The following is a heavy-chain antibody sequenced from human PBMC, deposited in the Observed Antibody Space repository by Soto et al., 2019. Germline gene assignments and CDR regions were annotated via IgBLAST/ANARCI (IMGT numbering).Heavy chain of an antibody. Sequence: QVQLVESGGGVVQPGRSRRLSCAASGFTFSSYGMHWVRQAPGKGLEWVAVIWYDGSNKYYADSVKGRFTISRDKSKNRLYLQMNSLRAEDTAVYYCARDQGSSWYFDAFDIWGQGTMVTVSS. D-gene: IGHD6-13*01. CDR3: ARDQGSSWYFDAFDI. V-gene: IGHV3-33*01. CDR1: GFTFSSYG. CDR2: IWYDGSNK. J-gene: IGHJ3*02.